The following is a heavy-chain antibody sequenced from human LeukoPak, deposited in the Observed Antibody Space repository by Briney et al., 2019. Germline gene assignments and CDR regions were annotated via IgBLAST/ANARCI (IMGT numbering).Heavy chain of an antibody. V-gene: IGHV4-34*01. CDR2: INHSGST. CDR1: GFTFGNAW. CDR3: ARLRSTYSREYNWFDP. J-gene: IGHJ5*02. D-gene: IGHD2-15*01. Sequence: GSLRLSCAASGFTFGNAWMTWVRQPPGKGLEWIGEINHSGSTNYNPSLKSRVTISVDTSKNQFSLKLSSVTAADTAVYYCARLRSTYSREYNWFDPWGQGTLVTVSS.